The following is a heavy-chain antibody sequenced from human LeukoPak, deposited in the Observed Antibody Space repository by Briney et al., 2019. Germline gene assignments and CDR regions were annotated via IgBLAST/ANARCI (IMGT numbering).Heavy chain of an antibody. CDR1: GFTFRSYA. D-gene: IGHD3-3*01. V-gene: IGHV3-21*01. J-gene: IGHJ6*03. CDR2: ISSSGSYI. Sequence: PGGSLRLSCEASGFTFRSYAMSWVRQAPGKGLEWVSSISSSGSYISYADSVKGRFSVSRDNAKNSLNLQMNSLRAEDTAVYYCARMDWSDYRDYYYMDVWGKGTTVTVSS. CDR3: ARMDWSDYRDYYYMDV.